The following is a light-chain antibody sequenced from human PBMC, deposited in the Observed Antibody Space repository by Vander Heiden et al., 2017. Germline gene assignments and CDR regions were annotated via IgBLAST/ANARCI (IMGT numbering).Light chain of an antibody. V-gene: IGLV2-14*03. CDR2: DVS. CDR3: CSYTSSSTYV. CDR1: SNDVGGYLY. J-gene: IGLJ1*01. Sequence: QSALPQPASASGSPGQSITTSCTGTSNDVGGYLYVSCYQQHPGKTPKLLIYDVSQRPSGVSLRFSASKSGDTASLTISGLQADDGAYYYCCSYTSSSTYVFGTGTKVTVL.